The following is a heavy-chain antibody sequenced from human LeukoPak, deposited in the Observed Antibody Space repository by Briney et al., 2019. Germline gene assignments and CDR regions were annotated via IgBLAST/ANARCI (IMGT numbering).Heavy chain of an antibody. D-gene: IGHD6-13*01. CDR2: INPNSGGT. CDR3: ARASHLGIAAAGTFGY. J-gene: IGHJ4*02. CDR1: GYTFTGYY. V-gene: IGHV1-2*02. Sequence: ASVKVSCKASGYTFTGYYMHWVRQAPGQGLEWMGWINPNSGGTNYAQKFQGRVTMARDTSISTAYMELSRLRSDDTAVYYCARASHLGIAAAGTFGYLGQGTLVTVSS.